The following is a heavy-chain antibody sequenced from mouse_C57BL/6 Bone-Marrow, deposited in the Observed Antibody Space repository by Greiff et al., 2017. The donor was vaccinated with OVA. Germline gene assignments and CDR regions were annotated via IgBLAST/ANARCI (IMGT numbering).Heavy chain of an antibody. Sequence: EVKLQQSGAELVRPGASVKLSCTASGFNIKDDYMHWVKQRPEQGLEWIGWIDPENGDTEYASKFQGKATITADTSSNTAYLQLSSLTSEDTAVYYCTTWYYGSYWYFDVWGTGTTVTVSS. CDR1: GFNIKDDY. V-gene: IGHV14-4*01. CDR2: IDPENGDT. CDR3: TTWYYGSYWYFDV. D-gene: IGHD1-1*01. J-gene: IGHJ1*03.